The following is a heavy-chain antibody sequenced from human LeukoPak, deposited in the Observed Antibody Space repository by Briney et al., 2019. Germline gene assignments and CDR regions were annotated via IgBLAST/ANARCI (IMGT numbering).Heavy chain of an antibody. D-gene: IGHD2-8*01. V-gene: IGHV4-38-2*01. CDR2: IYTSGST. J-gene: IGHJ5*02. CDR1: SYSITSGYY. CDR3: ARVAKGCTNGVCYTEWFDP. Sequence: SETLSLTCAVSSYSITSGYYWGWIRQPPGKGLEWIGSIYTSGSTNYNPSLKSRVTMSVDTSKNQFSLKLSSVTAADTAVYYCARVAKGCTNGVCYTEWFDPWGQGTLVTVSS.